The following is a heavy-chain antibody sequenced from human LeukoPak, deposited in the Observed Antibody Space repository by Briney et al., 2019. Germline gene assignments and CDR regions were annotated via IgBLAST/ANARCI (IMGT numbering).Heavy chain of an antibody. CDR3: ASLRERSYYARGFDY. CDR1: GGSINSSSYY. V-gene: IGHV4-39*01. Sequence: SETLSLTCTVSGGSINSSSYYWGWIRQPPGKGLEWIGSIYYSGSTYYNPSLKSRVTISVDTSKNQFSLKLSSVTAADTAVYYCASLRERSYYARGFDYWGQGTLVTVSS. J-gene: IGHJ4*02. CDR2: IYYSGST. D-gene: IGHD1-26*01.